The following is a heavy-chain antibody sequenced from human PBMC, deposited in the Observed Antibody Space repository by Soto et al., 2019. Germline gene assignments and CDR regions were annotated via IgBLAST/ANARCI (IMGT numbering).Heavy chain of an antibody. J-gene: IGHJ3*02. CDR2: IYYSGST. CDR3: ARAGDYDFWSGYSNDAFDI. D-gene: IGHD3-3*01. Sequence: SETLSLTCTVSSGSMSGYYWNWIRQPPGKGLEWIGYIYYSGSTNYNPSLKSRVTISVDTSKNQFSLKLRSVTAADTAVYYCARAGDYDFWSGYSNDAFDIWGQGTMVTVSS. CDR1: SGSMSGYY. V-gene: IGHV4-59*01.